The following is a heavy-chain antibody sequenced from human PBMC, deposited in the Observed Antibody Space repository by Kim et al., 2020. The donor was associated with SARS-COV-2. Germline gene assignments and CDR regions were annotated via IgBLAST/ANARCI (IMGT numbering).Heavy chain of an antibody. CDR3: ARDVDHQGRYYGMDV. CDR2: ISYDGSNK. J-gene: IGHJ6*02. V-gene: IGHV3-30*04. D-gene: IGHD5-12*01. CDR1: GFTFSSYA. Sequence: GGSLRLSCAASGFTFSSYAMHWVRQAPGKGLEWVAVISYDGSNKYYADSVKGRFTISRDNSKNTLYLQMNSLRAEDTAVYYCARDVDHQGRYYGMDVWGQGTTVTVSS.